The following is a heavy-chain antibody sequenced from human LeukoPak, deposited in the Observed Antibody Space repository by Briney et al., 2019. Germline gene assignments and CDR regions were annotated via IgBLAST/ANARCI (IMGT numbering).Heavy chain of an antibody. J-gene: IGHJ6*02. Sequence: GGSLRLSCAASGFTFSSYSMNWVRQAPGKGLEWVSAISGSGGSTYYADSVKGRFTISRDNSKNTLYLQMNSLRAEDTAVYYCAKGSSYGLAYYYGMDVWGQGTTVTVSS. D-gene: IGHD5-18*01. CDR1: GFTFSSYS. CDR2: ISGSGGST. CDR3: AKGSSYGLAYYYGMDV. V-gene: IGHV3-23*01.